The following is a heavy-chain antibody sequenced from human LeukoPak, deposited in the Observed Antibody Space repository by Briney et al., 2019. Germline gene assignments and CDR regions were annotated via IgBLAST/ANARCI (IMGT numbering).Heavy chain of an antibody. CDR3: ARGSSLVELLWFGESVHPLFDY. D-gene: IGHD3-10*01. Sequence: PSETLSLTCSVSGGSISSGPYFWSWIRQSPGQGLEWIGYIWPSGSTYYNPSLKSRVTISVDTSKNQFSLKLSSVTAADTAVYYCARGSSLVELLWFGESVHPLFDYWGQGTLVTVSS. CDR1: GGSISSGPYF. J-gene: IGHJ4*02. CDR2: IWPSGST. V-gene: IGHV4-30-2*06.